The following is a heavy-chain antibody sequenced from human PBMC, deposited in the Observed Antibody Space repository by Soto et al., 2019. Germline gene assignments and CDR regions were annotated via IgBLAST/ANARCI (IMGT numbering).Heavy chain of an antibody. J-gene: IGHJ3*02. D-gene: IGHD2-2*01. CDR3: HAPSDTFDI. CDR1: GFYFDTHA. CDR2: ISYDGSTQ. Sequence: GGSLRLSCAASGFYFDTHAMQWVRQAPGKGLEWVAVISYDGSTQYHTDSVKDRFTISRDNSNNTLFLQMHSLRPEDTAVYFCHAPSDTFDIWGQGTMVTVSS. V-gene: IGHV3-30-3*01.